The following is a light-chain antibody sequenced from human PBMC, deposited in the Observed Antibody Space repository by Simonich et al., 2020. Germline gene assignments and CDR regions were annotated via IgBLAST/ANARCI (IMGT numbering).Light chain of an antibody. CDR2: LNGDGSN. Sequence: QLVLTQSPSASASLGASVKLTCTLSSGHSSYAIAWHQQQPEKGPRYLMKLNGDGSNSKGDGIPDRFSGSSSGAERYLTISSLQSEDEADYYCQTWGTGIVVFGGGTKLTVL. V-gene: IGLV4-69*01. CDR3: QTWGTGIVV. CDR1: SGHSSYA. J-gene: IGLJ2*01.